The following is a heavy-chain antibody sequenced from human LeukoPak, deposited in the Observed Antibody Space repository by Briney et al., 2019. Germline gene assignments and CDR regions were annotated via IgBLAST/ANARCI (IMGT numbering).Heavy chain of an antibody. CDR1: GYSFTSYW. CDR2: IYPGDPDT. Sequence: GESLQISCKGSGYSFTSYWIVWVRQMPGKGLEWMGIIYPGDPDTRYSPSFQGQVTISADKSISTAYLQWSSLKASDTAMYYCARAIAAAGQSTMDVWGQGTTVTVSS. CDR3: ARAIAAAGQSTMDV. J-gene: IGHJ6*02. D-gene: IGHD6-13*01. V-gene: IGHV5-51*01.